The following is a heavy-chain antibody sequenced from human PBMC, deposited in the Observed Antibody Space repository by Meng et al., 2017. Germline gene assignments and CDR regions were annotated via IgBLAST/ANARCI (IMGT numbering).Heavy chain of an antibody. CDR3: ARVAVGYFDRAPYYFDY. CDR2: IYYSGST. V-gene: IGHV4-39*07. Sequence: GSLRLSCTVSDGSISSSSYYWGWIRQPPGKGLEWIGSIYYSGSTYYNPSLKSRVTISVDTSKNQFSLKLSSVTAADTAVYYCARVAVGYFDRAPYYFDYWGQGTLVTVSS. D-gene: IGHD3-9*01. J-gene: IGHJ4*02. CDR1: DGSISSSSYY.